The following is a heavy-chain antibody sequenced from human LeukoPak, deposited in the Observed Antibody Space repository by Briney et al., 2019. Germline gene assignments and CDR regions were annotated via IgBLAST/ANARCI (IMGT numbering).Heavy chain of an antibody. V-gene: IGHV3-48*01. J-gene: IGHJ4*02. Sequence: GSLRLSCAASGFTFSSYSMNWVRQAPGKGLEWVSYISSSSSTIYYADSVKGRFTISRDNSKNTLYLQMNSLRAEDTAVYYCAKEGYYDSSALDYWGQGTLVTVSS. CDR2: ISSSSSTI. CDR1: GFTFSSYS. CDR3: AKEGYYDSSALDY. D-gene: IGHD3-22*01.